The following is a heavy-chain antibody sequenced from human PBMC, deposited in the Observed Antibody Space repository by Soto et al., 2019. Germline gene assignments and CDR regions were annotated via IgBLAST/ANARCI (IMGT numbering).Heavy chain of an antibody. CDR3: ARGQGSSSWYYYYYYGMDV. D-gene: IGHD6-13*01. Sequence: TSETLSLTCAVYGGSFSGYYWSWIRQPPGKGLEWIGEINHSGSTNYNPSLKSRVTISVDTSKNQFSLKLSSVTAADTAVYYCARGQGSSSWYYYYYYGMDVWGQGTTVTVSS. J-gene: IGHJ6*02. CDR1: GGSFSGYY. CDR2: INHSGST. V-gene: IGHV4-34*01.